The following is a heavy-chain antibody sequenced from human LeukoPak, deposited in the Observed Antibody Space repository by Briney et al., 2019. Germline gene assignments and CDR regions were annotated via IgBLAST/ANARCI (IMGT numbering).Heavy chain of an antibody. D-gene: IGHD3-22*01. Sequence: ASVKVSCKASGYTFTSYYMHWVRQAPGQGLEWMGIINPSGGSTSYAQKLQGRVTMTRDTSTSTVYMELSSLRSEDTAVYYCARGSDPYYYDSSGYNHEILDYWGQGTLVTVSS. CDR3: ARGSDPYYYDSSGYNHEILDY. J-gene: IGHJ4*02. CDR2: INPSGGST. CDR1: GYTFTSYY. V-gene: IGHV1-46*01.